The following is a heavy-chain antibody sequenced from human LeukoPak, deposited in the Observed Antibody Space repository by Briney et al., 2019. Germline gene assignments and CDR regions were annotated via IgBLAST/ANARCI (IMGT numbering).Heavy chain of an antibody. CDR3: ARDRRHLRGYFDL. J-gene: IGHJ2*01. CDR2: IRYDGSDK. Sequence: GGSLRLSCVASGFTFSSYGMHWVRQAPGKGLEWVAFIRYDGSDKHYADSVKGRFTISRDNSKNTLYVQMNSLRAEDTAVYYCARDRRHLRGYFDLWGRGTLVTVSS. V-gene: IGHV3-30*02. CDR1: GFTFSSYG.